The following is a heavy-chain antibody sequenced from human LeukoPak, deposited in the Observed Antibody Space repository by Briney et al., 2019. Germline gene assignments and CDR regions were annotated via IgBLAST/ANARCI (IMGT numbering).Heavy chain of an antibody. D-gene: IGHD5-12*01. CDR1: GFIFNSFV. CDR2: ITAGGSI. CDR3: AKGGMSTSGLGE. J-gene: IGHJ4*02. Sequence: PGGSLRLSCAASGFIFNSFVMTWVRQAPGKGLEWVSGITAGGSIYYADPVKGRFTISRDNSKNTQYLQMNGLRAEDTAIYYCAKGGMSTSGLGEWGQGTLVTVSS. V-gene: IGHV3-23*01.